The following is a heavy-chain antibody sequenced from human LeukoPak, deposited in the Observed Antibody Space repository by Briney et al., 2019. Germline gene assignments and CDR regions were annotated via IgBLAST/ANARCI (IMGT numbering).Heavy chain of an antibody. CDR1: GGSISSSSYY. V-gene: IGHV4-39*01. Sequence: SETLSLTCTVSGGSISSSSYYWGWNRQPPGKGLEWIGSIYYSGSTYYNPSLKSRVTISVDTSKNQFSLKLSSVTAADTAVYYCARHYYDSSGYRDAFDIWGQGTMVTVSS. CDR2: IYYSGST. D-gene: IGHD3-22*01. J-gene: IGHJ3*02. CDR3: ARHYYDSSGYRDAFDI.